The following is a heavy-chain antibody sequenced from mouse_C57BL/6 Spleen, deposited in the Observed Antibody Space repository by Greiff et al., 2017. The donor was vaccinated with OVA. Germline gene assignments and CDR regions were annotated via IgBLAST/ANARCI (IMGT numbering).Heavy chain of an antibody. V-gene: IGHV1-72*01. D-gene: IGHD2-4*01. CDR3: ARGGGIRYYAMDY. CDR2: IDPNSGGT. CDR1: GYTFTSYW. Sequence: QVQLQQPGAELVKPGASVKLSCKASGYTFTSYWMHWVKQRPGRGLEWIGRIDPNSGGTKYNEKFKSKATLPVDKPSRTAYMQLRSLTSEDSAVYYCARGGGIRYYAMDYWGQGTSVTVSS. J-gene: IGHJ4*01.